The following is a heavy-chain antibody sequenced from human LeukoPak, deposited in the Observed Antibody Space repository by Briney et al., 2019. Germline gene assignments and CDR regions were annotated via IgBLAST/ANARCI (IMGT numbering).Heavy chain of an antibody. Sequence: SETLSLTCTVSGGSISSYYWSWIRQPPGKGLEWIGYIYYSGSTYYNPSLKSRVTISVDTSKNQFSLKLSSVTAADTAVYYCARARRWAVATTSTFDYWGQGTLVTVSS. J-gene: IGHJ4*02. CDR2: IYYSGST. CDR3: ARARRWAVATTSTFDY. CDR1: GGSISSYY. V-gene: IGHV4-59*12. D-gene: IGHD5-24*01.